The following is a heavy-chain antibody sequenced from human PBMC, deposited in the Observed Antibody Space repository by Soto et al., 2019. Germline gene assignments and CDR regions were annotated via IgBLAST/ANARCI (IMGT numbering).Heavy chain of an antibody. V-gene: IGHV3-30*03. D-gene: IGHD3-22*01. CDR1: GFPFSSYG. J-gene: IGHJ4*02. CDR3: GGEDLYYYDISGYYSLDS. CDR2: ISHDGSNK. Sequence: GGSLRLSCAASGFPFSSYGMHWVRHAPGKGLEWVAVISHDGSNKYYADSVKARFTISRDNSKNTLELHGNSLRSEDTAVYDCGGEDLYYYDISGYYSLDSWGQVTLLTVYS.